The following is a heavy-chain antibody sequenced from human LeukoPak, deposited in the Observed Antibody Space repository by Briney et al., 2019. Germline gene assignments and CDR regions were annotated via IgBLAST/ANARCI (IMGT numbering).Heavy chain of an antibody. CDR3: ARDRSWGGSGSYYTVFYV. CDR1: GGSFSGYY. CDR2: INHSGST. Sequence: KSSETLSLTCAVYGGSFSGYYWSWIRQPPGKGLEWIGEINHSGSTNYNPSLKSRVTKSVDTSKNQFSLKLSSVTAADTAVYYCARDRSWGGSGSYYTVFYVWGQGTLVTVSS. V-gene: IGHV4-34*01. D-gene: IGHD3-10*01. J-gene: IGHJ4*02.